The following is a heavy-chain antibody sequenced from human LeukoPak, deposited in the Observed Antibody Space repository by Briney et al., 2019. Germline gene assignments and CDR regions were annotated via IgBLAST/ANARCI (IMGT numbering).Heavy chain of an antibody. V-gene: IGHV3-53*01. CDR3: ARQWEPAPDY. J-gene: IGHJ4*02. CDR1: GFTVSSNY. CDR2: IYSGGST. Sequence: GGSLRLSCAASGFTVSSNYMSWVRQAPGKGLEWVSVIYSGGSTYYADSVKGRFTISRDNAKNSLYLQMNSLRAEDTAVYYCARQWEPAPDYWGQGTLVTVSS. D-gene: IGHD1-26*01.